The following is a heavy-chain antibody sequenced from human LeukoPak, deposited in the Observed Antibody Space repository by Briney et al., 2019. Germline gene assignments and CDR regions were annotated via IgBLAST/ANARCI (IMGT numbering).Heavy chain of an antibody. CDR2: ISSSGSYI. V-gene: IGHV3-21*01. CDR3: ARDFSSGMDV. D-gene: IGHD6-19*01. J-gene: IGHJ6*02. CDR1: GFTFSSYS. Sequence: GGSLRLSCAASGFTFSSYSMNWVRQAPGKGPEWVSSISSSGSYIYYADSVKGRFTISRDNAKNSLYLQMNSLRAEDTGVYYCARDFSSGMDVWGQGTTVTVSS.